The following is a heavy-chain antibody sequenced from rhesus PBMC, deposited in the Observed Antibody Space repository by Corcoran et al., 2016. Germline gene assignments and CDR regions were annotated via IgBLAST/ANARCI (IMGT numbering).Heavy chain of an antibody. CDR3: TSGGLYRSGWSDFDY. V-gene: IGHV3-100*02. Sequence: DVQLVESGGGLVKPGGSLRLSCVASGFTFSSYEMHWVRQAPGKGLEWVSVLSEGGGTINSADSVKGRFTISRDSAKNSLFLQMSSLRAEDAAVYYCTSGGLYRSGWSDFDYWGQGVLVTVSS. J-gene: IGHJ4*01. CDR1: GFTFSSYE. CDR2: LSEGGGTI. D-gene: IGHD6S26*01.